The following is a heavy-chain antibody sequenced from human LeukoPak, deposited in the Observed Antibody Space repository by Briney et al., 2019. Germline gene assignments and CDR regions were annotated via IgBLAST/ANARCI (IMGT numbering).Heavy chain of an antibody. Sequence: SETLSLTCTISGGSISTYYWSWIRQPAGKGLEWIGRIYISGSTDYNPSLKSRVTMSVDTSKSHFSLKLTSVTAADTAVYYCARYSSTWYWYFDLWGRGTPVTVSS. CDR3: ARYSSTWYWYFDL. CDR2: IYISGST. CDR1: GGSISTYY. J-gene: IGHJ2*01. V-gene: IGHV4-4*07. D-gene: IGHD6-13*01.